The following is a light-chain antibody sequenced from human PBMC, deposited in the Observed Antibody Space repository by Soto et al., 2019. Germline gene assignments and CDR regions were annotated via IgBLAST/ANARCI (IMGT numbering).Light chain of an antibody. CDR2: KAS. Sequence: DIQMTQSPSTLSGSVGDRVTITCRASQTISSWLAWYQQKPGKAPKLLIYKASTLKSGVPSRFSGSGSGTEFTLTISSLQPEDSATYYCLQHSDFPLTFGGGTKVDIK. J-gene: IGKJ4*01. CDR3: LQHSDFPLT. CDR1: QTISSW. V-gene: IGKV1-5*03.